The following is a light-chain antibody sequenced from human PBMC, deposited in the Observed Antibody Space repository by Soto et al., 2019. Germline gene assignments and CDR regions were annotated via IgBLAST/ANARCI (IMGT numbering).Light chain of an antibody. J-gene: IGKJ4*01. Sequence: DLQMTQSPSSVSASVGDRVTITCRTSQGISSWLAWYQQKPGQAPQLLIYAASSWQSGVPSRFSVSGSGTDFALTISNVQAEDFATYYCQPANSFPLTFGGGTKVEIK. CDR2: AAS. V-gene: IGKV1-12*01. CDR3: QPANSFPLT. CDR1: QGISSW.